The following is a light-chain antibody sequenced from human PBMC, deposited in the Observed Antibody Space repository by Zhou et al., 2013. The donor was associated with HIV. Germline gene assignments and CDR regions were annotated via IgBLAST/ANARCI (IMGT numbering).Light chain of an antibody. CDR3: QQRSSWPYT. J-gene: IGKJ2*01. CDR2: GAS. V-gene: IGKV3D-20*02. CDR1: QSVSSNF. Sequence: ILLTQSPGTLSVSPGESATLSCRASQSVSSNFLAWYQQKPGQAPRLLIVGASGRATGIPDRFSGSGSGTDFTLTISRLEPEDFAVYFCQQRSSWPYTFGQGTKLEIK.